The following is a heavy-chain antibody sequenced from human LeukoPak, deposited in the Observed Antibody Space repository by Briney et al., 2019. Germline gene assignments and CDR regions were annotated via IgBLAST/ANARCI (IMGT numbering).Heavy chain of an antibody. J-gene: IGHJ4*02. D-gene: IGHD2-2*02. CDR2: INPNSGGT. CDR1: GYTFTGCY. Sequence: ASVKVSCKASGYTFTGCYMHWVRQAPGQGLEWMGWINPNSGGTNYAQKFQGRVTTTRDTSISTAYMELSRLRSDDTAVYYCARGYCSSTSCYSIAAAGTLDYWGQGTLVTVSS. V-gene: IGHV1-2*02. CDR3: ARGYCSSTSCYSIAAAGTLDY.